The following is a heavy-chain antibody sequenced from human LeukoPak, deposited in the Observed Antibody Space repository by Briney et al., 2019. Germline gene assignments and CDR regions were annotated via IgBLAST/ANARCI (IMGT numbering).Heavy chain of an antibody. Sequence: ASVKVSCKASGYTFIGYYMHWVRQAPGQGLEWMGWINPNSGGTKYAQEFQGRVSMTRETSISTAYMELSRLRSDDTAVYYCGRVNVYVSPRAFEIWGKGTMSPSLQ. D-gene: IGHD3-16*01. J-gene: IGHJ3*02. CDR3: GRVNVYVSPRAFEI. CDR2: INPNSGGT. CDR1: GYTFIGYY. V-gene: IGHV1-2*02.